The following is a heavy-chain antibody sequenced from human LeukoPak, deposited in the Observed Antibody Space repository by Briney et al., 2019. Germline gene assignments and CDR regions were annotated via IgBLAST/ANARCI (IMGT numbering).Heavy chain of an antibody. CDR1: GYTFTSYD. CDR2: MNPNSGNT. J-gene: IGHJ4*02. CDR3: ARGLXXPRWKITMIVVATRYYFDY. Sequence: ASVKVSCKASGYTFTSYDINWVRQATGQGLEWMGWMNPNSGNTGYAQKFQGRVTITRNTSISTAYMELSSLRSEDTAVYYCARGLXXPRWKITMIVVATRYYFDYWGQGTLVTVSS. D-gene: IGHD3-22*01. V-gene: IGHV1-8*03.